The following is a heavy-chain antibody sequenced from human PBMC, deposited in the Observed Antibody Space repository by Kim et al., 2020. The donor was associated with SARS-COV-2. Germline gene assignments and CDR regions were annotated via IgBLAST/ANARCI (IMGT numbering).Heavy chain of an antibody. CDR1: GFTFSSYA. CDR3: AKDWRGTFGYSGYDLNWFDP. V-gene: IGHV3-23*01. Sequence: GGSLRLSCAASGFTFSSYAMSWVRQAPGKGLEWVSAISGSGGSTYYADSVKGRFTISRDNSKNTLYLQMNSLRAEDTAVYYCAKDWRGTFGYSGYDLNWFDPWGQGTLVTVSS. CDR2: ISGSGGST. J-gene: IGHJ5*02. D-gene: IGHD5-12*01.